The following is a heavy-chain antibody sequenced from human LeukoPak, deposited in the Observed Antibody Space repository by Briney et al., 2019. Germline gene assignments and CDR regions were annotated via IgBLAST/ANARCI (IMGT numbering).Heavy chain of an antibody. V-gene: IGHV3-23*01. D-gene: IGHD4-17*01. CDR1: GFTFSSYA. J-gene: IGHJ4*02. CDR3: AKDALTTVSTYFDY. Sequence: HSGGSLRLSCAASGFTFSSYAMSWVRQAPGKGLEWVSAISGSGGSTYYADSVKSRFTISRDNSKNTLYLQMNSLRAEDTAVYYCAKDALTTVSTYFDYWGQGTLVTVSS. CDR2: ISGSGGST.